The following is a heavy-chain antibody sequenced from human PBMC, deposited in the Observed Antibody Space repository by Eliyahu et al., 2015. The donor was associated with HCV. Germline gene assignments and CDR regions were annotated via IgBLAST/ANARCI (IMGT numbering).Heavy chain of an antibody. Sequence: QLQLQESGPGLVKPSETLSLSCTVSGVSIISGSYYWGWIRQPPGKGLEWIGSIYYTGGTYYNPSLKSRVTISVDTSNNQFSLKLSSVTAADTAVYYCARHGVGNNYGTFDYWGQGTLVTVSS. CDR1: GVSIISGSYY. D-gene: IGHD5-18*01. V-gene: IGHV4-39*01. CDR2: IYYTGGT. CDR3: ARHGVGNNYGTFDY. J-gene: IGHJ4*02.